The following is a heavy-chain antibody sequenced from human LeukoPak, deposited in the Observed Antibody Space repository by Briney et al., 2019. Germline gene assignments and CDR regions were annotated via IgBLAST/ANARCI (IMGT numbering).Heavy chain of an antibody. Sequence: GGSLRLSCSASGFTFSSYAMSWVRQAPGKGLEWVSAISGSGGSTYYADSVKGRFTISRDNSKNTLYLQMNSLRAEETAVYYCAKADTAMVSGSYFDYRGQGTLVTVFS. CDR1: GFTFSSYA. D-gene: IGHD5-18*01. J-gene: IGHJ4*02. V-gene: IGHV3-23*01. CDR3: AKADTAMVSGSYFDY. CDR2: ISGSGGST.